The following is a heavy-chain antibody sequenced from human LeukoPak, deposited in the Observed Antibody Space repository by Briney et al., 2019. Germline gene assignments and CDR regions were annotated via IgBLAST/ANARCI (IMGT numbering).Heavy chain of an antibody. D-gene: IGHD3-22*01. V-gene: IGHV3-11*04. Sequence: GGSLRLSCAASGFTFSDYYMSWIRQAPGKGLEWVSYISSSGSTIYYADSVKGRFTISRDNAKNSLYLQMNSLRAEDTAVYYCARGDRSGYYVTYHYYMAVWGKGTTVTVSS. CDR1: GFTFSDYY. CDR3: ARGDRSGYYVTYHYYMAV. J-gene: IGHJ6*03. CDR2: ISSSGSTI.